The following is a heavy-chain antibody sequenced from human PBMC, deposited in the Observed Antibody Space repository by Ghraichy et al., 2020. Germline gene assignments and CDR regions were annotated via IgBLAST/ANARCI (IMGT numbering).Heavy chain of an antibody. V-gene: IGHV1-18*01. J-gene: IGHJ5*02. D-gene: IGHD2-2*01. CDR3: ARDPGTSPGDDWFDP. CDR2: IDFNKGNT. Sequence: ASVKVSCKASGDTFRIHGISWVRQASGQGLEWVGWIDFNKGNTNYAQKFQGRATMITDTSTSTVYMELRSLRLEDTAVYYCARDPGTSPGDDWFDPWGQGTLVTVSS. CDR1: GDTFRIHG.